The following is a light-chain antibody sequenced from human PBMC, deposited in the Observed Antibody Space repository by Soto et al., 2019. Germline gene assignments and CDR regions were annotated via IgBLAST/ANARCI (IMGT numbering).Light chain of an antibody. J-gene: IGKJ3*01. V-gene: IGKV1-8*01. CDR2: AAS. CDR1: QGISSY. CDR3: QQYYSYPHT. Sequence: AIRMTQSPSSLSASTGDRVTITCRASQGISSYLAWYQQKPGKAPKLLIYAASTLQSGVPSRFSGSGSGTDFTLTISCLQSEDFATYCCQQYYSYPHTFGPGTKVDIK.